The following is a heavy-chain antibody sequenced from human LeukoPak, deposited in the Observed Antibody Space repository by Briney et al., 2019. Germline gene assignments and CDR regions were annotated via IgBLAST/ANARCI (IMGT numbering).Heavy chain of an antibody. CDR2: INHSGST. CDR1: GGSFSGYY. CDR3: ARRSTSSNRWYFQH. D-gene: IGHD2-2*01. J-gene: IGHJ1*01. Sequence: SETLSLTCAVYGGSFSGYYWTWIRQPPGKGLEWIGEINHSGSTNYNPSLKSRVTISVDTPKNQFSLKLSSVTAADTAVYYCARRSTSSNRWYFQHWGQGTLVTVSS. V-gene: IGHV4-34*01.